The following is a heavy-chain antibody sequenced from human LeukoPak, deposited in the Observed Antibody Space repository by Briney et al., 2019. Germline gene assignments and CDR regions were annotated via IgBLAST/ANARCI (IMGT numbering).Heavy chain of an antibody. Sequence: AGGSLRLSCATSGFTFDDYTMHWVRQRPGKGLDWFSFINWDGSRISSADSVKGRFTISRYNSISSLFLQMSGLSTADTALYYCAKVYGYGFGPYYYDYWGQGTLVTVSS. V-gene: IGHV3-43*01. D-gene: IGHD5-18*01. CDR3: AKVYGYGFGPYYYDY. J-gene: IGHJ4*02. CDR2: INWDGSRI. CDR1: GFTFDDYT.